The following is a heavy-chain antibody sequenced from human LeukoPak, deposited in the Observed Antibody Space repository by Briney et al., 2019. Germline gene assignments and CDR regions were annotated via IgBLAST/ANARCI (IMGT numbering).Heavy chain of an antibody. CDR1: GFTFSDYG. Sequence: PGGSLRLSCTASGFTFSDYGIHWVRQAPGKGLEWVALIWFDGSSKYYEDSVKGRFTISRDNSKNTLFLQMNSLRAEDTAVYYCASRSDCSSTSCYSYFDYWGQGALVIVSS. D-gene: IGHD2-2*02. CDR3: ASRSDCSSTSCYSYFDY. CDR2: IWFDGSSK. V-gene: IGHV3-33*01. J-gene: IGHJ4*02.